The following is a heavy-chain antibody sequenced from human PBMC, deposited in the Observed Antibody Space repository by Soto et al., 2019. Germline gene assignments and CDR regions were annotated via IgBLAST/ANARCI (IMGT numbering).Heavy chain of an antibody. CDR3: ARLPAYYDSSGYSN. CDR2: ISSSSSYI. J-gene: IGHJ4*02. Sequence: EVQLVESGGGLVKPGGSLGLSCAASGFTFSSYSMNWVRQAPGKGLEWVSSISSSSSYIYYADSVKGRFTISRDNAKNSLYLQMNRLRAEDTAVYYCARLPAYYDSSGYSNWGQGTLVTVSS. CDR1: GFTFSSYS. V-gene: IGHV3-21*01. D-gene: IGHD3-22*01.